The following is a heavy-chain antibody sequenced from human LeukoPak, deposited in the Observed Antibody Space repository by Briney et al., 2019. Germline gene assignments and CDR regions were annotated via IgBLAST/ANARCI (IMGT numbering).Heavy chain of an antibody. V-gene: IGHV3-23*01. J-gene: IGHJ4*02. CDR1: GFIFTNYA. Sequence: GGTLRLSCAASGFIFTNYAMSWVRQAPGKGLEWVSTITGNGDAAYYADSVKGRFTISRDNSRNTLYLQMNSLRADDTAVYYCAKGVRRSSDYSSPVDYWGQGTLVTVSS. CDR3: AKGVRRSSDYSSPVDY. CDR2: ITGNGDAA. D-gene: IGHD3-22*01.